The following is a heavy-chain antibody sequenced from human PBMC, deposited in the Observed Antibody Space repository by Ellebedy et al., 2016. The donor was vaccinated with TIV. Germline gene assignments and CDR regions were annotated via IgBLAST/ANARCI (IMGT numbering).Heavy chain of an antibody. CDR2: TLPAGTT. CDR1: GGSFRGYF. J-gene: IGHJ5*02. V-gene: IGHV4-34*12. Sequence: MPSETLSLTCGVFGGSFRGYFWNWVRRAPGKGLEWIGETLPAGTTNYNPSLASRVTISLHTSENQFSLKLTSVTAADTAVYYCARAPLVSVGDSGLGYTWFDTWGQGVLVTVSS. CDR3: ARAPLVSVGDSGLGYTWFDT. D-gene: IGHD2-21*02.